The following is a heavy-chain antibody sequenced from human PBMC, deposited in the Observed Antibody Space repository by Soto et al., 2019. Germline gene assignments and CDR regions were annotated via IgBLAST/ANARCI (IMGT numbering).Heavy chain of an antibody. CDR1: GGTFSSYA. CDR3: ARDYYGSGSYYKATFFDY. Sequence: QVQLVQSGAEVKKPGSSVKVSCKASGGTFSSYAISWVRQAPGQGLEWMGGIIPIFGTANYAQKFQGRVTITADESTSTAYMELSSLRSEDTAVYYCARDYYGSGSYYKATFFDYWGQGTLVTVSS. J-gene: IGHJ4*02. V-gene: IGHV1-69*01. CDR2: IIPIFGTA. D-gene: IGHD3-10*01.